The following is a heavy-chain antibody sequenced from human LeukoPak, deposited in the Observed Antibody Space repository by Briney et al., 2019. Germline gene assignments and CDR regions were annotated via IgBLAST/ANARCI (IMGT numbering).Heavy chain of an antibody. D-gene: IGHD1-26*01. CDR2: IYTSGST. Sequence: SETLSLTCTVSGGSISSSSYYWGWIRQPAGKGLEWIGRIYTSGSTNYNPSLKSRVTMSVDTSKNQFSLKLSSVTAADTAVYYCARGSLVGATRFFDYWGQGTLVTVSS. CDR3: ARGSLVGATRFFDY. J-gene: IGHJ4*02. V-gene: IGHV4-61*02. CDR1: GGSISSSSYY.